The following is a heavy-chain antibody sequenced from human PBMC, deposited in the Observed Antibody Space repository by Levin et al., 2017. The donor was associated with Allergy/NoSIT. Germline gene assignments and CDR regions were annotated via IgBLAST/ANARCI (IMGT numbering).Heavy chain of an antibody. D-gene: IGHD2-15*01. Sequence: PSETLSLTCTVSGGSISSYYWSWIRQPAGKGLEWIGRIYTSGSTNYNPSLKSRVTMSVDTSKNQFSLKLSSVTAADTAVYYCARVQDIVAGYYYYAMDVWGQGTTVTVSS. CDR1: GGSISSYY. CDR3: ARVQDIVAGYYYYAMDV. V-gene: IGHV4-4*07. J-gene: IGHJ6*02. CDR2: IYTSGST.